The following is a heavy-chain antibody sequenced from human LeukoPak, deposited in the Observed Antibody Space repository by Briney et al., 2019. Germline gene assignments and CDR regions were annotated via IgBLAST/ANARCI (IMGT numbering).Heavy chain of an antibody. CDR1: GGSISSYY. J-gene: IGHJ6*03. CDR2: IYTSGST. CDR3: ARDIKVVVPAAPNYYYYMDV. D-gene: IGHD2-2*01. Sequence: SETLSLTCTVSGGSISSYYWSWIRQPAGKGLEWIGRIYTSGSTNYNPSLKSRVTMSVDTSKNQFSLKLGSVTAADTAVYYCARDIKVVVPAAPNYYYYMDVWGKGTTVTVFS. V-gene: IGHV4-4*07.